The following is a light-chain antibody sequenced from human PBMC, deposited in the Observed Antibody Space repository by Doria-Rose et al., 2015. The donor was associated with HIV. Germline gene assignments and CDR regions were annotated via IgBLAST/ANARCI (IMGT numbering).Light chain of an antibody. CDR2: DGS. Sequence: TQSPGTLSLSPGERATLSCRASQSFSSTCLAWYQQKPGQAPSLLIYDGSTRATGIPDRFSASGSGTDFTLTINRLEPEDFAPYYCLQYGTSWTFSQGTKVEI. V-gene: IGKV3-20*01. CDR3: LQYGTSWT. J-gene: IGKJ1*01. CDR1: QSFSSTC.